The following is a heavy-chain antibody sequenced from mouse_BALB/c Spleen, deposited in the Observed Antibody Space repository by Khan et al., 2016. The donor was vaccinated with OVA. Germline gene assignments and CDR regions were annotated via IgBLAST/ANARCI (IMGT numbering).Heavy chain of an antibody. J-gene: IGHJ3*01. CDR1: GYSFTGYT. CDR3: VRTAYYGDYVEAWFAL. V-gene: IGHV1-26*01. Sequence: EVQLQQSGPELVKPGASMKMSCKASGYSFTGYTMNWVKQSRVKNLEWIGLINPYNGGTAYNQKFGGKATLTVDKSSNTAYMELLSLTSEDSAVFYSVRTAYYGDYVEAWFALWGQGTLVTVSA. CDR2: INPYNGGT. D-gene: IGHD2-13*01.